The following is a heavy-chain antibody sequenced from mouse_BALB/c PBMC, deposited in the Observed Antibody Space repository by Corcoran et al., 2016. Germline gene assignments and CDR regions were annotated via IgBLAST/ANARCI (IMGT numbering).Heavy chain of an antibody. Sequence: QVQLQQSGPELVKPGASVKISCKASGYSFTSYYIHWVKQRPGQGLEWIGWIFPGSGNTKYNEKFKGKATLTADTSSSTAYMQLSSLTSEDSAVYFCGRSRGSLLRLRYAMDYWGQGTSVTVSS. D-gene: IGHD1-2*01. CDR1: GYSFTSYY. CDR2: IFPGSGNT. V-gene: IGHV1-66*01. J-gene: IGHJ4*01. CDR3: GRSRGSLLRLRYAMDY.